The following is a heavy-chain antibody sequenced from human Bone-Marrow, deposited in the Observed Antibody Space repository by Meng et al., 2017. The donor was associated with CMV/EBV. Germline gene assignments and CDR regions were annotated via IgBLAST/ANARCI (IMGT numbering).Heavy chain of an antibody. D-gene: IGHD5-18*01. J-gene: IGHJ4*02. CDR1: GLTFSSYG. V-gene: IGHV3-23*01. CDR2: LSASGSIT. Sequence: GESLKISCAASGLTFSSYGMHWVRQAPGKGLEWVSSLSASGSITEYGDSVKGRFTISRDKSKNTVYLQMNNLRAEDTAMYYCSKLPQIWSSNYYWGKGTLVTVSS. CDR3: SKLPQIWSSNYY.